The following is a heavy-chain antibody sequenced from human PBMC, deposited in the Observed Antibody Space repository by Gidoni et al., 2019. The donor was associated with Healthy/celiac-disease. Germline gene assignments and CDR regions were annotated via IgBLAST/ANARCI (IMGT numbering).Heavy chain of an antibody. Sequence: QVQLQESGPGLVKPAETLSLTCTVSGGSISSYYWSWIRQPAGEGLEWFGRIYTSGSTNYNPSLKSRVTMSVDTSKNQFSLQLISVTAADTAVYYCASDYGARYGDYPYFDYWGQGTLVTVSS. J-gene: IGHJ4*02. D-gene: IGHD4-17*01. CDR3: ASDYGARYGDYPYFDY. CDR2: IYTSGST. V-gene: IGHV4-4*07. CDR1: GGSISSYY.